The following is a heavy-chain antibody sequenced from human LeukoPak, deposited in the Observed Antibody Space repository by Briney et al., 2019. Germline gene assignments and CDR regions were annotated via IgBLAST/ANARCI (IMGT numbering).Heavy chain of an antibody. J-gene: IGHJ4*02. D-gene: IGHD4-17*01. Sequence: GGSLRHSCAASGITFSSYAMYWVRQAPGKGLDWVSSISGSGGSTYYADSVKGRFTISRDNSKNTLYLQMNSLRADDTAVYYCAKSSNYGDNPYYFDSWGQGTLVTVSS. V-gene: IGHV3-23*01. CDR2: ISGSGGST. CDR3: AKSSNYGDNPYYFDS. CDR1: GITFSSYA.